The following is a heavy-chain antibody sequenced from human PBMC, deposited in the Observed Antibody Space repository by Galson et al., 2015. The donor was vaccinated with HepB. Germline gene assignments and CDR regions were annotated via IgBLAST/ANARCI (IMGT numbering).Heavy chain of an antibody. CDR3: ARDRGPYDILTGYYTGYYGMDV. J-gene: IGHJ6*02. V-gene: IGHV1-18*04. CDR2: ISAYNGNT. CDR1: GYTFTSYG. D-gene: IGHD3-9*01. Sequence: SVKVSCKASGYTFTSYGISWVRQAPGQGLEWMGWISAYNGNTNYAQKLQGRVAMTTDTSTSTAYMELRSLRSDDTAVCYCARDRGPYDILTGYYTGYYGMDVWGQGTTVTVSS.